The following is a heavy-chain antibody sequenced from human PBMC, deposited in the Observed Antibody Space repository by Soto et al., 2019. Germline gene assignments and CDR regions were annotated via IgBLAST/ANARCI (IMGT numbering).Heavy chain of an antibody. V-gene: IGHV1-18*01. CDR1: GYTFTSYG. D-gene: IGHD6-13*01. Sequence: QVQLVQSGAEVNKPGASVKVSCKASGYTFTSYGISWVRQTPGQGLEWMGWISAYNGNTNYAQTLQGSVTMTTDTSTSTAYMELRRLRSDGTAVYYCARDASGSSWSRFDYWGQGTLVTVCS. J-gene: IGHJ4*02. CDR2: ISAYNGNT. CDR3: ARDASGSSWSRFDY.